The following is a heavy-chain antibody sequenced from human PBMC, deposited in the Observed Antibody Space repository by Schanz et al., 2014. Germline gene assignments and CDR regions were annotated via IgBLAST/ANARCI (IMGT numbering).Heavy chain of an antibody. J-gene: IGHJ6*03. Sequence: EVQLVESGGDLVQPGGSLRLSCASSGFSFTTNAMSWVRQAPGKGLEWVSSISSGGGSTYYADSVKGRFTISRDNSKNTLYLQMKSLRAEDTAVYYCARVKYCTITRCYRTETEGIYYMDVWGKGTTVTVSS. CDR2: ISSGGGST. D-gene: IGHD2-2*01. CDR3: ARVKYCTITRCYRTETEGIYYMDV. CDR1: GFSFTTNA. V-gene: IGHV3-23*04.